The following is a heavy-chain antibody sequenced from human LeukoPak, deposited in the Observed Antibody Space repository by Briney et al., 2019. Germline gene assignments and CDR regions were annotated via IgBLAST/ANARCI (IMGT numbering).Heavy chain of an antibody. J-gene: IGHJ4*02. Sequence: PGGSLRLSCAASGFTFSSYWMSWVRQAPGKGLGWVANIKQDGSEKYYVDSVKGRFTISRDNAKNSLYLQMNSLRAEDTAVYYCVRAGGSSWAHYWGQGTLVTVSS. CDR3: VRAGGSSWAHY. CDR1: GFTFSSYW. D-gene: IGHD6-13*01. CDR2: IKQDGSEK. V-gene: IGHV3-7*01.